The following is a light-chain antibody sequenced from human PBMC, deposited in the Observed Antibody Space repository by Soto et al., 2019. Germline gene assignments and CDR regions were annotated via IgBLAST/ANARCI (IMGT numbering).Light chain of an antibody. Sequence: DIQMTQSPSTLSASVGDRVTITCRASQSISNSLAWYLQKPGKAPKLLIYKASNLESGVPSRFSGSGSGTEFTLTITSLQPDDFATYYCQQFNSPGWTFGQGTKVEIK. J-gene: IGKJ1*01. CDR1: QSISNS. V-gene: IGKV1-5*03. CDR3: QQFNSPGWT. CDR2: KAS.